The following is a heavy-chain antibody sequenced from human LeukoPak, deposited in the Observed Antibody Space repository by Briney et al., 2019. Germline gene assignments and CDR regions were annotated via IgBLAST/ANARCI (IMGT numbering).Heavy chain of an antibody. V-gene: IGHV4-61*02. Sequence: SQTLSLTCTVSGGSISSGSYYWSWIRQPAGKGLEWIGRIYSSGNTNYNPSLKSRVTISVDTSKNQFSLRLSSVTAADTAVYYCARGSNDHGSGTNFDYWGQGTLVTVSS. J-gene: IGHJ4*02. CDR3: ARGSNDHGSGTNFDY. CDR2: IYSSGNT. D-gene: IGHD3-10*01. CDR1: GGSISSGSYY.